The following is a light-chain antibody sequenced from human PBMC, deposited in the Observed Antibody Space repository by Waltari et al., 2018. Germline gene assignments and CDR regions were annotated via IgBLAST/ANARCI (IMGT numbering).Light chain of an antibody. J-gene: IGKJ1*01. CDR1: QSVSSSY. CDR2: GAS. Sequence: EIVLTQSPGTLSLSPGERATLSCRASQSVSSSYLAWYQQKPGQAPRPLIYGASSRATGIPDRFSGSGSGTDFTLTISRLEPEDFAVYYCQQYGISRTAFGQGTKVEIK. CDR3: QQYGISRTA. V-gene: IGKV3-20*01.